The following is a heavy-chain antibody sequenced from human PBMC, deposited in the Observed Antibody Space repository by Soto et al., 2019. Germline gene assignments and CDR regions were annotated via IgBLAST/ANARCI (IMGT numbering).Heavy chain of an antibody. CDR2: INHSGST. CDR1: GGSFSGYY. V-gene: IGHV4-34*01. J-gene: IGHJ6*02. CDR3: ARENGHGSGWKKPYYYYGMDV. D-gene: IGHD6-19*01. Sequence: QVQLQQWGAGLLKPSETLSLTCAVYGGSFSGYYWSWIRQPPGKGLEWIGEINHSGSTNYNPSLKSRVTISVDTSKNQFSLKLSSVTAADTAVYYCARENGHGSGWKKPYYYYGMDVWGQGTTVTVSS.